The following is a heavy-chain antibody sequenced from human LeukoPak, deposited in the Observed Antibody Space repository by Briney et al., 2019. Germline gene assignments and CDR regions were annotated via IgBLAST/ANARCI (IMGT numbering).Heavy chain of an antibody. J-gene: IGHJ5*02. Sequence: SVKVSCKASGGTFSSYAISWVRQAPGQGLEWMGGIIPIFGTANYAQKFQGGGTITADESTSTAYMELSSLRSEDTAVYYCARDGYDILTGYSWGRGYNWFDPWGQGTLVTVSS. CDR2: IIPIFGTA. V-gene: IGHV1-69*13. CDR1: GGTFSSYA. D-gene: IGHD3-9*01. CDR3: ARDGYDILTGYSWGRGYNWFDP.